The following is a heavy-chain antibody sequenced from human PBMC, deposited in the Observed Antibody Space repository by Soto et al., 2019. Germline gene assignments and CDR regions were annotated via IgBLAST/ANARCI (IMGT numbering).Heavy chain of an antibody. J-gene: IGHJ6*02. CDR3: ARQSYYSGMDV. Sequence: GASVKVSCKASGYTFTSYFITWVRQAPGQVLEWMGWISAYNGNTNYAQMLQGRVTMTTDTSTATAYMELRSLRSDDTAVYYCARQSYYSGMDVWGQGTTVTVSS. CDR2: ISAYNGNT. CDR1: GYTFTSYF. V-gene: IGHV1-18*01.